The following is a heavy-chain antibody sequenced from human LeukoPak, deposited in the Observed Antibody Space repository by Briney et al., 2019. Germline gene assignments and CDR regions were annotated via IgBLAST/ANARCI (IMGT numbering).Heavy chain of an antibody. V-gene: IGHV1-46*01. J-gene: IGHJ3*02. CDR1: GYTLTSYY. Sequence: ASVKVSCKASGYTLTSYYMHWVRQAPGQGLEWMGIINPSGGSTSYAQKFQGRVTMTRDTSTSTVYMELSSLRSEDTAVYYCARGLYYYDSSVGAFDIWGQGTVVTVSS. D-gene: IGHD3-22*01. CDR2: INPSGGST. CDR3: ARGLYYYDSSVGAFDI.